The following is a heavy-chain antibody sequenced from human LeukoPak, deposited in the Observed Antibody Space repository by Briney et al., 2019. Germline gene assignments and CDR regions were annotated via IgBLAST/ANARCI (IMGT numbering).Heavy chain of an antibody. CDR3: TRTNCGGYNWFDP. CDR2: IHYSGSN. D-gene: IGHD4-23*01. Sequence: SETLSLTCTVSGGAVCSGSYYWSWLRPPPRPGLEWIGYIHYSGSNKYNPSLKSRVTMSVDTSKNQFSLKVTSVTAADTAIYYCTRTNCGGYNWFDPWGQGALVTVSS. V-gene: IGHV4-61*01. J-gene: IGHJ5*02. CDR1: GGAVCSGSYY.